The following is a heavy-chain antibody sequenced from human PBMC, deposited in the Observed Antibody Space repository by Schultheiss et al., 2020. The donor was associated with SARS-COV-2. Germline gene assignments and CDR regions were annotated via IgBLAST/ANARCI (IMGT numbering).Heavy chain of an antibody. CDR2: IYYSGST. Sequence: SETLSLTCAVYGGSFSGYSWSWIRQPPGKGLEWIGYIYYSGSTYYNPSLKSRVTISVDTSKNQFSLKLSSVTAADTAVYYCARESGAVGLNWFDPWGQGTLVTVSS. V-gene: IGHV4-59*01. J-gene: IGHJ5*02. CDR1: GGSFSGYS. D-gene: IGHD6-19*01. CDR3: ARESGAVGLNWFDP.